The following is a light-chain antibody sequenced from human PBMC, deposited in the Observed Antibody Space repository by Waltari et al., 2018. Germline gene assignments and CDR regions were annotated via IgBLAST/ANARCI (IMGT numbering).Light chain of an antibody. J-gene: IGKJ1*01. CDR2: WAS. CDR3: QQYYSTPWT. CDR1: QSVLHSSNNKNY. V-gene: IGKV4-1*01. Sequence: DIVMTQSPDSLAVSLGERATINCKSSQSVLHSSNNKNYLAWHQQKPGQPPKLLIYWASTRESGVPDRFSGSGSGTDFTLTISSLQAEDVAVYYCQQYYSTPWTFGQGTKVEIK.